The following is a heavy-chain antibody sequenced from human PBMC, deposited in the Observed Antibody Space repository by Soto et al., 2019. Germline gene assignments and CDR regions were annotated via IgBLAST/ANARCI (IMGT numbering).Heavy chain of an antibody. V-gene: IGHV3-48*03. CDR1: GFTFSSYE. Sequence: GGSLRLSCAASGFTFSSYEMNWVRQAPGKGLEWVSYISSSGSTIYYADSVKGRFTISRDNAKNSLYLQMNSLRAEDTAVYYCARDDCSSTSCSDYWGQGTLVTVSS. CDR3: ARDDCSSTSCSDY. J-gene: IGHJ4*02. CDR2: ISSSGSTI. D-gene: IGHD2-2*01.